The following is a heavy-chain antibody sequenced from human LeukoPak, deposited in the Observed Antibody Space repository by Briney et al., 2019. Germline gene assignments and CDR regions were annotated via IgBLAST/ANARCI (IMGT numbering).Heavy chain of an antibody. CDR1: GGSFSGYY. V-gene: IGHV4-34*01. CDR2: INHSGST. CDR3: ARESYDSSGYYYPKLDAFDI. D-gene: IGHD3-22*01. Sequence: SETLSLTCAVYGGSFSGYYWSWIRQPPGKGLEWIGEINHSGSTNYNPSLKSRVTISVDTSKNQFSLKLSSVTAADTAVYYCARESYDSSGYYYPKLDAFDIWGQGTMVIVSS. J-gene: IGHJ3*02.